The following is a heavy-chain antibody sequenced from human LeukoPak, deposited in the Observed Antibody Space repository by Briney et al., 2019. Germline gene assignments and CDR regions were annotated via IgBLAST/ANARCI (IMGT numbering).Heavy chain of an antibody. CDR1: GFTFSSYS. Sequence: GGSLRLSCAASGFTFSSYSMNWVRQAPGKGLEWVSSISSSSSYIYYADSVKGRFTISRDNAKNSLYLQMDSLRAEDTAVYYCARPRGLGPGGWFDLWGQGTLVTVSS. CDR2: ISSSSSYI. D-gene: IGHD3-10*01. V-gene: IGHV3-21*04. J-gene: IGHJ5*02. CDR3: ARPRGLGPGGWFDL.